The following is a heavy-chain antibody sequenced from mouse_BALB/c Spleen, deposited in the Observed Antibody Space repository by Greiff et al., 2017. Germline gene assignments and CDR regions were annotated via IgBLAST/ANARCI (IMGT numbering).Heavy chain of an antibody. CDR3: ADYYGSSYPYYFDY. Sequence: EVQLQQSGAELVKPGASVKFSCTASGFTFNDSYMHWVKQSPEKGLEWIGRINPANGNTKYDPNFQGKATLTADTSSNTTYLQLSSLTSEDTAVYYCADYYGSSYPYYFDYWGQGTTLTVSS. V-gene: IGHV14-3*02. CDR2: INPANGNT. J-gene: IGHJ2*01. D-gene: IGHD1-1*01. CDR1: GFTFNDSY.